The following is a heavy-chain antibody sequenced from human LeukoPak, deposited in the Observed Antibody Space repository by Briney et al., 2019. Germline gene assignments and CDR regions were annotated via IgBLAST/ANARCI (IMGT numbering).Heavy chain of an antibody. D-gene: IGHD3-10*01. CDR1: GFTFSSYA. J-gene: IGHJ3*02. V-gene: IGHV3-23*01. CDR2: ISGSGGST. Sequence: GGSLRLSCAASGFTFSSYAMSWVRQAPGKGLEWVSAISGSGGSTYYADSVKGRFTISRDNSKNTLYLQMNSLRAEDTAVYYCAKDWTPLLWFGEPSRGIDAFDIWGQGTMVTVSS. CDR3: AKDWTPLLWFGEPSRGIDAFDI.